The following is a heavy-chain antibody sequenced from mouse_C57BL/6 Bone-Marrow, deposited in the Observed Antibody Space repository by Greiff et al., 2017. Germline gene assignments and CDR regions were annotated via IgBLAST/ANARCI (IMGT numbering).Heavy chain of an antibody. CDR3: AIVPLPKYFDV. J-gene: IGHJ1*03. CDR2: IHPSASDT. V-gene: IGHV1-74*01. Sequence: VQLQQPGAALVKPGSSVKVSCKASGYTFTSYWMHWVKQRPGQSLEWIGRIHPSASDTNYTHTFKGNATLTVDKSSSTAYMQLSSRTSEDAAVYYCAIVPLPKYFDVWGTGTTVTVSS. CDR1: GYTFTSYW.